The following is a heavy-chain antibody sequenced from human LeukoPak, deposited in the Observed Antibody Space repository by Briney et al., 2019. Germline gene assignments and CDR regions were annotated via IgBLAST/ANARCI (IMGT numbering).Heavy chain of an antibody. CDR1: GFTFSSYS. V-gene: IGHV3-21*01. CDR2: ISSSSSNI. J-gene: IGHJ4*02. Sequence: GGSLRLSCAASGFTFSSYSMNWVRQAPGKGLEWVSSISSSSSNIYYADSVKGRFTISRDNAKNTLSLQMNSLRAEDTGLYYCARADGSHYGLKDYWGQGTLVTVSS. CDR3: ARADGSHYGLKDY. D-gene: IGHD1-26*01.